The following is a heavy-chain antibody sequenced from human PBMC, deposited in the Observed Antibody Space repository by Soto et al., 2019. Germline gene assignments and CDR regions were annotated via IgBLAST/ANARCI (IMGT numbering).Heavy chain of an antibody. D-gene: IGHD3-22*01. V-gene: IGHV3-49*03. CDR1: GFTFEDYA. Sequence: GGSLRLSCSASGFTFEDYAFNWFRQTPGGGLQWVGFMTSKSYGESVHYAATLLGRFTLSRDDSKSVAYLQMNSLEPEDTGVYYCTRAVGVVVGSWYFDYGG. J-gene: IGHJ4*01. CDR2: MTSKSYGESV. CDR3: TRAVGVVVGSWYFDY.